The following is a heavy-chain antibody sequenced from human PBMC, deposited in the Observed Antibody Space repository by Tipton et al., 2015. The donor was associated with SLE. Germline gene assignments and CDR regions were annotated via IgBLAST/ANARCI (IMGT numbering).Heavy chain of an antibody. CDR3: AREPERWLQLKAFDI. V-gene: IGHV4-59*11. D-gene: IGHD5-24*01. CDR1: GGSISSHY. CDR2: IYYSGST. J-gene: IGHJ3*02. Sequence: TLSLTCTVSGGSISSHYWSWIRQPPGKGLEWIGYIYYSGSTNYHPSLKSRVTISVDTSKNQFSLKLSSVTAADTAVYYCAREPERWLQLKAFDIWGQGTMVTVSS.